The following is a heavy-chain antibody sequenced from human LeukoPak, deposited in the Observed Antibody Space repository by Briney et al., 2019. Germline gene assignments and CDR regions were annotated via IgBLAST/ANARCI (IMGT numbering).Heavy chain of an antibody. CDR3: ARQNTPHGNFDY. CDR2: IGVAANT. V-gene: IGHV3-13*01. J-gene: IGHJ4*02. D-gene: IGHD1-26*01. Sequence: GGSLRLSCAASGFTFSNYDMHWVRQATGKGLEWISAIGVAANTFYSGSVKGRFTISRENAKNSLYLLMSSLRAEDTAMYYCARQNTPHGNFDYWGQGTLVTVSS. CDR1: GFTFSNYD.